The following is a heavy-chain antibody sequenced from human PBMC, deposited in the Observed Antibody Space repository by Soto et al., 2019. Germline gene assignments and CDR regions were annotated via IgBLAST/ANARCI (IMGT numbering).Heavy chain of an antibody. Sequence: VGSLRLSCASSVFTFSNAWMSCVRQSPGKGLEWVGRIKSKTDGGTTDYAAPVKGRFTISRDDSKNTLYLQMNSLKTEDTAVYYCTTRNGWLQKDWGQGTLVIVS. D-gene: IGHD5-12*01. CDR2: IKSKTDGGTT. V-gene: IGHV3-15*01. CDR3: TTRNGWLQKD. J-gene: IGHJ4*02. CDR1: VFTFSNAW.